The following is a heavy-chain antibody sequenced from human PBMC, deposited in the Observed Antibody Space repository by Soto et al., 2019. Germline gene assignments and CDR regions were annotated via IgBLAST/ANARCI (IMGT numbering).Heavy chain of an antibody. CDR2: IYYSGST. Sequence: SETLSLTCTVSGGSISSSSYYWGWIRQPPGKGLEWIGSIYYSGSTYYNPSLKSQVTISVDTSKNQISLKLSSMTAADTAVYYCARRWGTYFDYWGQGTLVTVSS. D-gene: IGHD7-27*01. CDR1: GGSISSSSYY. V-gene: IGHV4-39*01. CDR3: ARRWGTYFDY. J-gene: IGHJ4*02.